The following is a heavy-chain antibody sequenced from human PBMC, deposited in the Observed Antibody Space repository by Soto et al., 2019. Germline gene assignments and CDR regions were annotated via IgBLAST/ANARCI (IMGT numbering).Heavy chain of an antibody. CDR3: ASAGSRFLEWLAYGIDV. CDR2: ISYDGSNK. Sequence: QVQLVESGGGVVQPGRSLRLSCAASGFTFSSYAMHWVRQAPGKGLEWVTIISYDGSNKYYADSVKGRFTISRDNYKNPLYLQMNSLRAEDTAVYYCASAGSRFLEWLAYGIDVWGQGLTVTVSS. V-gene: IGHV3-30-3*01. J-gene: IGHJ6*02. D-gene: IGHD3-3*01. CDR1: GFTFSSYA.